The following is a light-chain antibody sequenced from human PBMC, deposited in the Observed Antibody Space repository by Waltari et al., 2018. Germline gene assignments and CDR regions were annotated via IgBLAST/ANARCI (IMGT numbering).Light chain of an antibody. J-gene: IGKJ1*01. Sequence: EIVLTQSPGTLSLSPGERATLSCRASQSVRSSNLAWYQQKPGQPPRLLIYGASSRAAGIPDRFSGSGSGTDFTLTISRLDPEDFAVYYCQQYGSSPTFGQGTKVEIK. CDR3: QQYGSSPT. CDR2: GAS. CDR1: QSVRSSN. V-gene: IGKV3-20*01.